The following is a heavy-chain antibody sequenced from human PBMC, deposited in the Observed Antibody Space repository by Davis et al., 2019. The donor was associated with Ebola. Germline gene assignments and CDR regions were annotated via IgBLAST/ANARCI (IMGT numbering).Heavy chain of an antibody. D-gene: IGHD5-18*01. J-gene: IGHJ4*02. V-gene: IGHV3-23*01. CDR2: ISGSGGST. CDR3: ARVTGYGF. Sequence: GSLRLSCAASGFTFSSYAMNWVRQAPGKGLEWVSAISGSGGSTYYADSVQGRFTISRDNAKNSLYLQMNNLRAEDTAVYYCARVTGYGFGGQGTLVTVSS. CDR1: GFTFSSYA.